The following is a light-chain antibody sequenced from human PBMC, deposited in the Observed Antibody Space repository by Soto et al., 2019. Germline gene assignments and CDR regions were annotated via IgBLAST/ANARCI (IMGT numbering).Light chain of an antibody. CDR2: GAS. CDR3: RQYATSPRT. CDR1: QSVNNNY. J-gene: IGKJ1*01. Sequence: ENVLTQSPGTLSLSPGEEATLSCRASQSVNNNYLAWYQQIPGQPPRLLIYGASSRATGIPDRFSGRGSGTDFSLTISRLEPEDFSVYYCRQYATSPRTFGQGTKVEIK. V-gene: IGKV3-20*01.